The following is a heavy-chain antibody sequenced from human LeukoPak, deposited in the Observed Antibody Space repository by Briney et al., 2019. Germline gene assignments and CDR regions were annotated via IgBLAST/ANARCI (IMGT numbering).Heavy chain of an antibody. CDR2: ISAYNGNT. J-gene: IGHJ4*02. Sequence: ASAKVSCKASGYTFTGYGISWVQQAPGQGLEWMGWISAYNGNTNYAQKLQGRVTMTTDTSTSTAYMELRSLRSDDTAVYYCASMGYYDSSGPSDYWGQGTLVTVSS. D-gene: IGHD3-22*01. V-gene: IGHV1-18*01. CDR3: ASMGYYDSSGPSDY. CDR1: GYTFTGYG.